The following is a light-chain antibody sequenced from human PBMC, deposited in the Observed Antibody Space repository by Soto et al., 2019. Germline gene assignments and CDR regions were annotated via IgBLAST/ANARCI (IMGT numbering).Light chain of an antibody. V-gene: IGLV2-14*01. CDR3: SSYTSSSTYV. Sequence: QSALTQPASVSGSPGQSITISCTGTSSDVGGYNYVSWYQQHPGKAPKLMIYEVSNRPSGVSNRFSGSKSGNTASLTISGLQAEDEAHYYCSSYTSSSTYVFGNGTKVTVL. CDR1: SSDVGGYNY. J-gene: IGLJ1*01. CDR2: EVS.